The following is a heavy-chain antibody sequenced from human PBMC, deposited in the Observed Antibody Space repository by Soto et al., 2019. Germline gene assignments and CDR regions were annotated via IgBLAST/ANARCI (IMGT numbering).Heavy chain of an antibody. V-gene: IGHV1-69*13. Sequence: SVKVSCKASGGTFSSYAISWVRQAPGQGLEWMGGIIPIFGTANYAQKFQGRVTITADESTSTAYMELSSLRSEDTAVYYCASDYCSGGSCYESPWSYYYGMDVWVQGTTVTVSS. CDR1: GGTFSSYA. CDR3: ASDYCSGGSCYESPWSYYYGMDV. CDR2: IIPIFGTA. D-gene: IGHD2-15*01. J-gene: IGHJ6*02.